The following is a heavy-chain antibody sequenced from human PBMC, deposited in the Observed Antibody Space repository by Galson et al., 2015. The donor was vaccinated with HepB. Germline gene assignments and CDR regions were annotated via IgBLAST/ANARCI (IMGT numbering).Heavy chain of an antibody. V-gene: IGHV1-2*02. D-gene: IGHD3-3*01. CDR2: INPNSGGT. J-gene: IGHJ6*03. Sequence: SVKVSCKASGYTFTSYGISWVRQAPGQGLEWMGWINPNSGGTNYAQKFQGRVTMTRDTSISTAYMELSRLRSDDTAVYYCARGDTILYYYYYMDVWGKGTTVTVSS. CDR3: ARGDTILYYYYYMDV. CDR1: GYTFTSYG.